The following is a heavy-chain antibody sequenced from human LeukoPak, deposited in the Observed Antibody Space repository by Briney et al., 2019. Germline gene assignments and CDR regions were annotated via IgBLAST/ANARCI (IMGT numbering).Heavy chain of an antibody. CDR2: IYYSGST. CDR1: GGSISSGGYY. CDR3: ASRTIFGVAPPGDV. D-gene: IGHD3-3*01. Sequence: PSETLSLTCTVSGGSISSGGYYWGWIRQHPGKGLEWVGYIYYSGSTYYNPSLKSRVTISVDTSKNQFSLKLSSVTAADTAVYYCASRTIFGVAPPGDVWGKGTTVTVSS. J-gene: IGHJ6*04. V-gene: IGHV4-31*03.